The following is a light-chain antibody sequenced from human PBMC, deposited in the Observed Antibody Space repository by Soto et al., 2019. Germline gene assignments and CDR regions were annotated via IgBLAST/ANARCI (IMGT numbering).Light chain of an antibody. CDR1: QSVSYN. Sequence: EIVMTQSPATLSVSPGERATLSCRASQSVSYNLAWYQHKRGQAPRLLIYGASSRAAGIPARFLGSGSETEFTLTISSLQSEDFAVYYCQQRLHWPITFGQGTRLEIK. CDR3: QQRLHWPIT. CDR2: GAS. J-gene: IGKJ5*01. V-gene: IGKV3-15*01.